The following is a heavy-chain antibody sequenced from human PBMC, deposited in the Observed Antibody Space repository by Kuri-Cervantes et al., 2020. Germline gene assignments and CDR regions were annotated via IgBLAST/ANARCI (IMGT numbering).Heavy chain of an antibody. V-gene: IGHV3-53*01. Sequence: GESLKISCAASGFTVSSTYMSWVRQAPGKGLEWVSSIYSGASTYYADSVKGRFTISRHNSKNTLYLQMNSLKTEDTAVYYCTTGGAVAGYYYYYYMDVWGKGTTVTVSS. J-gene: IGHJ6*03. CDR3: TTGGAVAGYYYYYYMDV. CDR2: IYSGAST. CDR1: GFTVSSTY. D-gene: IGHD6-19*01.